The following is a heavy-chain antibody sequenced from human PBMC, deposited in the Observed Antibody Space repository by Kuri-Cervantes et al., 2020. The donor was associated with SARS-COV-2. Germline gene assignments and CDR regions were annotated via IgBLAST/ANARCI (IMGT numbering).Heavy chain of an antibody. V-gene: IGHV1-3*01. J-gene: IGHJ3*02. Sequence: ASVKVSCKASGYTFTSYAMHWVRQAPGQRLEWMGWINAGNGNTKYSQKFQGRVTITRDTSASTAYMELSSLRSEDTAVYYCARRDIVVVPAANDAFDIWGQGTMVTV. CDR3: ARRDIVVVPAANDAFDI. CDR1: GYTFTSYA. CDR2: INAGNGNT. D-gene: IGHD2-2*01.